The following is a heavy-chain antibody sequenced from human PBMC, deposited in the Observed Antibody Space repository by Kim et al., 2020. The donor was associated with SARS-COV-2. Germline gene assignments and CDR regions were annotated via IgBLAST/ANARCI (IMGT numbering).Heavy chain of an antibody. J-gene: IGHJ4*02. D-gene: IGHD1-26*01. CDR3: AGGMEVGY. V-gene: IGHV1-24*01. CDR2: GET. Sequence: GETIYAQKFQGRVTMTEDTSTDTAYMELSSLRSEDTAVYYCAGGMEVGYWGQGTLVTVSS.